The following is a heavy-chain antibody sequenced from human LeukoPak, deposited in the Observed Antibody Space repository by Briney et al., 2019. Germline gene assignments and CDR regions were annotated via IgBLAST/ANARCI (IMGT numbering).Heavy chain of an antibody. J-gene: IGHJ3*02. D-gene: IGHD1-26*01. V-gene: IGHV4-61*02. CDR3: ARLGATGAFDI. Sequence: SETLSLTCTVSGGSISSGSYYWSWIRQPAGKGLEWIGRIYSSGSTNYNPSLKSRVTISVDTSKNQFSLKLSSVTAADTAVYYCARLGATGAFDIWGQGTMVTVSS. CDR1: GGSISSGSYY. CDR2: IYSSGST.